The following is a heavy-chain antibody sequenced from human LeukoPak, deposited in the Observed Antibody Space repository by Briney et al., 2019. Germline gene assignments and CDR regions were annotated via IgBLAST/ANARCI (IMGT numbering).Heavy chain of an antibody. D-gene: IGHD3-10*02. CDR2: ISSSGSTI. CDR1: GFTFSSYE. V-gene: IGHV3-48*03. J-gene: IGHJ6*04. CDR3: AELGITMIGGV. Sequence: GGSLRLSCAASGFTFSSYEMNWVRQAPGKGMEWVSYISSSGSTIYYADSVKGRFTISRDNAKNPLYLQMNSLRAEDTAVYYCAELGITMIGGVWGKGTTVTISS.